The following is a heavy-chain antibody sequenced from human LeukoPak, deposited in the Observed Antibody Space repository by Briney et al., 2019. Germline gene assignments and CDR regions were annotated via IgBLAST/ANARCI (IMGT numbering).Heavy chain of an antibody. CDR3: AKVRSSGWYTGGFDY. Sequence: GGSLRLSCAASGFTFSSYIMSWVRQAPGKGLEWVSGISGSGGSTYYADSVKGRFTISRDNSKNTLYLQMNSLRAEETAVYYCAKVRSSGWYTGGFDYWGQGTLVTVSS. V-gene: IGHV3-23*01. CDR2: ISGSGGST. D-gene: IGHD6-19*01. J-gene: IGHJ4*02. CDR1: GFTFSSYI.